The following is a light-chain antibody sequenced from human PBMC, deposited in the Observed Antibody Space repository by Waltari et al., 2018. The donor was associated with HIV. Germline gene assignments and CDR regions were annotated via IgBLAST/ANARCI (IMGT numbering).Light chain of an antibody. J-gene: IGKJ2*01. CDR3: LQYNNLPPYT. CDR1: QDIRNY. V-gene: IGKV1-33*01. Sequence: DIQMTQSPSSLSASVGDRVTITCQASQDIRNYLNWYQQKPGKAPKLLIYDASNLETGVPSRFSGSESGTDFTFTISSLQPEDIATYYCLQYNNLPPYTFGQGTKLEIK. CDR2: DAS.